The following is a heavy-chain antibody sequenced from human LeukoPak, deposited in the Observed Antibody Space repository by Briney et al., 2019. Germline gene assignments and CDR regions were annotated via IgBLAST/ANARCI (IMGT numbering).Heavy chain of an antibody. CDR2: ISSSSSTI. Sequence: PGGSLRLSCAASGFTFSSYSMNWVRQAPGKGLEWVSYISSSSSTIYYADSVKGRFTISRDNSKNTLYLQMNSLRAEDTAVYYCAKDADTFGGVIVRQPNGYFDYWGQGTLVTVSS. V-gene: IGHV3-48*01. CDR3: AKDADTFGGVIVRQPNGYFDY. J-gene: IGHJ4*02. D-gene: IGHD3-16*02. CDR1: GFTFSSYS.